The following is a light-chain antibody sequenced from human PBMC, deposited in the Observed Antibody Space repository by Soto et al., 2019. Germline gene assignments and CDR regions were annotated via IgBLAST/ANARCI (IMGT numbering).Light chain of an antibody. V-gene: IGKV1-39*01. J-gene: IGKJ1*01. Sequence: DIQMTQSPTSLSASVGDRVTITCRASQTISNHLNWYQQKPGKAPKLLSYTASSLQSGVPSRFSGSGSGTDFTLNISSLQPEDFATYYCDQTSSTQWTFDQETKVEVK. CDR2: TAS. CDR1: QTISNH. CDR3: DQTSSTQWT.